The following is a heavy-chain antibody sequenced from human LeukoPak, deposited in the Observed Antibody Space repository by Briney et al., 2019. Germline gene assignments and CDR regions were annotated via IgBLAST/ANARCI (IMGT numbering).Heavy chain of an antibody. J-gene: IGHJ6*02. CDR1: GGSISSYY. Sequence: PSETLSVTCTVSGGSISSYYWSWIRQPPGKGLEWIGYIYYSGSTNYNPSLKSRVTISVDTSKNQFSLKLSSVTAADTAVYYCARDPHPPGIAVAGVYYYYGMDVWGQGTTVTVSS. CDR3: ARDPHPPGIAVAGVYYYYGMDV. CDR2: IYYSGST. V-gene: IGHV4-59*01. D-gene: IGHD6-19*01.